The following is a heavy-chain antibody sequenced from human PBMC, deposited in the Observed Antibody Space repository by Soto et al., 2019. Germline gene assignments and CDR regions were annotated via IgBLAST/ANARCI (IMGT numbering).Heavy chain of an antibody. D-gene: IGHD2-2*01. Sequence: GGSLRLSCGASGFTFSNAWMNWVRQGPGKGLEWLGRIKSKVDGGTADYVAATKGRFSISRDDLKNMLYLQMNSLKPDDTAVYYCTTLSYLYYDGMDVWGQGTTVTVSS. CDR1: GFTFSNAW. CDR3: TTLSYLYYDGMDV. CDR2: IKSKVDGGTA. J-gene: IGHJ6*02. V-gene: IGHV3-15*01.